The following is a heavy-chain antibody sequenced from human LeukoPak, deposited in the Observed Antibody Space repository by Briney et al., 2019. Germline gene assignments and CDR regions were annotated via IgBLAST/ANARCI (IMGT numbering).Heavy chain of an antibody. CDR3: ARDRCGYFSS. D-gene: IGHD3-9*01. J-gene: IGHJ5*02. CDR2: IYQSGNT. CDR1: TDSLSRGDYS. Sequence: SETLSLTCLVSTDSLSRGDYSWSWIRQPPGKGLEWIGYIYQSGNTYYNPSLKSRVTISVDRSKNQFSLNLNSVTAADTAVYYCARDRCGYFSSWGQGTLVTVSS. V-gene: IGHV4-30-2*01.